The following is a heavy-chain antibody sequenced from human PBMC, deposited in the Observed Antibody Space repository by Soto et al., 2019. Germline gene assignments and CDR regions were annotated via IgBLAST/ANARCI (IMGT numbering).Heavy chain of an antibody. Sequence: GGSLRLSCGASGFTFSNFAMSWVHQAPGRGLEWVSGISASGRDIHYADSVKDRFTVSRDNSKNTLYLQMNSLRAEDTAIYYCAKGKTSGWYYFDYWGQGALVTVSS. CDR3: AKGKTSGWYYFDY. V-gene: IGHV3-23*01. D-gene: IGHD6-19*01. J-gene: IGHJ4*02. CDR2: ISASGRDI. CDR1: GFTFSNFA.